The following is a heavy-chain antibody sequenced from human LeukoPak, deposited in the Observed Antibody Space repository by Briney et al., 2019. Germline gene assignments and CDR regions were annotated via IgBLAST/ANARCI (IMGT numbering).Heavy chain of an antibody. D-gene: IGHD5-18*01. V-gene: IGHV4-39*01. CDR1: GGSIXSSGXY. CDR3: ARHSRSYGFGSYFDL. Sequence: SETLSLTCTVSGGSIXSSGXYXGXXRQSXGXXLXXIGXIXYSGSTYYKRSXKSGVTLSVETYKNQFSLKLSSVTAADTAVYYCARHSRSYGFGSYFDLWGRGTLVTVSS. J-gene: IGHJ2*01. CDR2: IXYSGST.